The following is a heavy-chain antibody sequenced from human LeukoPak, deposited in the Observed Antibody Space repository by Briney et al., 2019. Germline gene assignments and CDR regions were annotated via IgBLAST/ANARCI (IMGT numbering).Heavy chain of an antibody. V-gene: IGHV4-39*07. CDR1: GGSISSSSYY. J-gene: IGHJ4*02. Sequence: SETLSLTCTVSGGSISSSSYYWGWIRQPPGKGLEWIGSIYYSGSTYYNPPLKSRVTISVDTSKNQFSLKLSSVTAADTAVYYCARAPPTVLSSFDYWGQGTLVTVSS. CDR3: ARAPPTVLSSFDY. D-gene: IGHD4-17*01. CDR2: IYYSGST.